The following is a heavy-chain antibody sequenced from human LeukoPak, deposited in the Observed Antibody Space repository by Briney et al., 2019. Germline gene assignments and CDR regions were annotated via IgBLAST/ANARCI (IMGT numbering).Heavy chain of an antibody. V-gene: IGHV3-23*01. CDR1: GFPFSSHG. CDR3: AKGGGYEAQYYYYYLDV. CDR2: ISGSGGST. J-gene: IGHJ6*03. D-gene: IGHD5-12*01. Sequence: GGSLRLSCAGSGFPFSSHGMNWVRQAPGKGLEWVSAISGSGGSTYYADSVKGRFTVSRDNSKNTLYLQMKSLRAEDTAVYYCAKGGGYEAQYYYYYLDVWGKGTTVTISS.